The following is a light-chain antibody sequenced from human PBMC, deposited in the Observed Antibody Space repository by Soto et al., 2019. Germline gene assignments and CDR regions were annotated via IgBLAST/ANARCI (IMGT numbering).Light chain of an antibody. CDR2: GVR. CDR3: SSYTSNNTPV. V-gene: IGLV2-14*01. CDR1: SNDIGAYDY. J-gene: IGLJ2*01. Sequence: QSALTQPPFVSGSPGQSITISCTGNSNDIGAYDYVSWYQQHPGKAPRLLIHGVRNRPSGISNRFSASKSGLTASLTISGLQAEDEADYYCSSYTSNNTPVFGGGTKLTVL.